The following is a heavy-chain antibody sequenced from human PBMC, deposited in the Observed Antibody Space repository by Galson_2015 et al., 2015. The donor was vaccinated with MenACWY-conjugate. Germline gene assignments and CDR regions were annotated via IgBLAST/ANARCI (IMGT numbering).Heavy chain of an antibody. J-gene: IGHJ5*02. CDR3: ARRRSSTSGGHWFDP. CDR2: ISPGDSNT. D-gene: IGHD2-2*01. Sequence: QSGAEVKKPGESLKISCKGSGYSFSTYWIAWVRQLPGKGLEWVGLISPGDSNTRYSPAFHGQATISADKSISAAYLQWSSLKPSDTAIYYCARRRSSTSGGHWFDPWGQGTLVTVSS. CDR1: GYSFSTYW. V-gene: IGHV5-51*01.